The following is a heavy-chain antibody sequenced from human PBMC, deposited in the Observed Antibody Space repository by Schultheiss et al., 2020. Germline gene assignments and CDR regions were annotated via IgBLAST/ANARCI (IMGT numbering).Heavy chain of an antibody. CDR2: IIPIFGTA. CDR3: AKDSGGSPTDFDY. D-gene: IGHD2-15*01. CDR1: GYTFTGYY. Sequence: SVKVSCKASGYTFTGYYMHWVRQAPGQGLEWMGGIIPIFGTANYAQKFQGRVTITADESTSTAYMELSSLRSEDTAVYYCAKDSGGSPTDFDYWGQGTLVTVSS. J-gene: IGHJ4*02. V-gene: IGHV1-69*13.